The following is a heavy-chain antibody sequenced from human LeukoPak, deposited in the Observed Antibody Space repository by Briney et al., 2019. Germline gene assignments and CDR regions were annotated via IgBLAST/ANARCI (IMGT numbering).Heavy chain of an antibody. J-gene: IGHJ4*02. V-gene: IGHV4-4*07. D-gene: IGHD7-27*01. CDR1: GGSIGTYY. CDR2: IFTPGGA. CDR3: VRDGPSWGLL. Sequence: SETLSLTCTVSGGSIGTYYWSWIRQPAGKGLEWIGRIFTPGGANYNPSLKSRVTMSLDTSKNLFSLKPNSVTAADTAVYYCVRDGPSWGLLWGQGALVTVSS.